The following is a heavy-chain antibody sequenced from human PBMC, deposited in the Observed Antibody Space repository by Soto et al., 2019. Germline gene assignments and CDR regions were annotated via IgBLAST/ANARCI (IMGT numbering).Heavy chain of an antibody. D-gene: IGHD3-3*01. CDR2: IYSGGST. CDR1: GFTVSSNY. CDR3: AAEVFWSGYYLFDY. J-gene: IGHJ4*02. Sequence: GGSLRLSCAASGFTVSSNYMSWVRQAPGKGLEWVSVIYSGGSTYYADSVKGRFTISRHNSKNTLYLQMNSLGAEDTAVYYCAAEVFWSGYYLFDYWGQGTLVTVSS. V-gene: IGHV3-53*04.